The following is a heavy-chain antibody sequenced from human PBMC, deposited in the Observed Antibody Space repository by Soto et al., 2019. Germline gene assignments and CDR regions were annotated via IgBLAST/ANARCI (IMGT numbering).Heavy chain of an antibody. V-gene: IGHV1-18*01. CDR3: ARDIIVAVGAPNFQH. CDR1: GYTFTSYG. J-gene: IGHJ1*01. CDR2: ISAYNGKP. Sequence: QVQLVQSGAEVKKPGASVKVSCKASGYTFTSYGISWVRQAPGQGLEWMGWISAYNGKPNYAQKLQGRVTMTTDTSTSTAYFEQRSLISDDTAVYYCARDIIVAVGAPNFQHWGQGTLVTVSS. D-gene: IGHD1-26*01.